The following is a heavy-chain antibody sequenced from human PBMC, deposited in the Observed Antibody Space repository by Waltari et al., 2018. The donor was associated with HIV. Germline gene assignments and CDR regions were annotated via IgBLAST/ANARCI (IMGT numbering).Heavy chain of an antibody. J-gene: IGHJ4*02. D-gene: IGHD2-2*01. CDR2: INHSGST. CDR1: GGSFSGYY. CDR3: ARAGHIVVVPAVIDY. Sequence: QVQLQQWGAGLLKPSETLSLTCAVYGGSFSGYYWSWIRQPPGKGLEWIGEINHSGSTNYNPSLKSRVTISVDTSKNQCALKLSSVTAADTAVYYCARAGHIVVVPAVIDYWGQGTLVTVSS. V-gene: IGHV4-34*01.